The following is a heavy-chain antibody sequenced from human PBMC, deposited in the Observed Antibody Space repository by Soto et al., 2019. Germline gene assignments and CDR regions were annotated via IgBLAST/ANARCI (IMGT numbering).Heavy chain of an antibody. CDR3: AKRYGGNSRAFDI. CDR1: GFTFSGYA. D-gene: IGHD2-21*02. J-gene: IGHJ3*02. V-gene: IGHV3-30*18. CDR2: TSNDENYK. Sequence: PGGSLRLSCEASGFTFSGYAMHWVRQAPGKGLEWVAATSNDENYKYYADSVKGRFTISRDNSRNTLFLQMNSLKASDTAVYYCAKRYGGNSRAFDIWGQGTMVTVSS.